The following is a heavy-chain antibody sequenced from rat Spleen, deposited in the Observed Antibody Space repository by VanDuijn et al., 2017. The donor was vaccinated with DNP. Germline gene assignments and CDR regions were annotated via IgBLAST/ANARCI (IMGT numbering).Heavy chain of an antibody. CDR3: ARPMDYYSGGFAY. Sequence: EVQLVESGGGSVQPGRSLKLSCAASGFTFSDYYMAWVRQAPTKGLEWVAYIRYDGGSTYYGDSVKGRFTISRHNAKSTLYLQMNSLRSEDMATYYCARPMDYYSGGFAYWGQGTLVTVSS. D-gene: IGHD1-1*01. J-gene: IGHJ3*01. V-gene: IGHV5-22*01. CDR1: GFTFSDYY. CDR2: IRYDGGST.